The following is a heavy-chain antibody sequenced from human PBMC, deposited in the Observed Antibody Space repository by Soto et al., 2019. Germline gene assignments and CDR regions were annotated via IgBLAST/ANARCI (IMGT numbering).Heavy chain of an antibody. D-gene: IGHD1-26*01. CDR1: GFTFTSFW. CDR3: ARDGAKIAVLGGNYDY. Sequence: EVQLVQSGGGSVQPGGSLRLSCEASGFTFTSFWMHWVRQVPGKGLVWVSRINSDGSNTRYADSVKGRFTISRDNAMGTLYLQMNSLRVEDTAVYYCARDGAKIAVLGGNYDYWGQGTLVTVSS. CDR2: INSDGSNT. V-gene: IGHV3-74*01. J-gene: IGHJ4*02.